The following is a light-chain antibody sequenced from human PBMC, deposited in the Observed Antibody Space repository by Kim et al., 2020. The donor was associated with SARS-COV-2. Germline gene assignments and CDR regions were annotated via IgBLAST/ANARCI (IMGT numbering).Light chain of an antibody. J-gene: IGKJ4*01. CDR2: KAS. Sequence: ASVGDRVTITCRASQSISYWLAWYQQKPGKAPKLLIYKASYLESGVPSRFSGSGSGTEFTLTVSSLQPDDFATYYCQHYNNYPLAFGGGTKVDIK. V-gene: IGKV1-5*03. CDR1: QSISYW. CDR3: QHYNNYPLA.